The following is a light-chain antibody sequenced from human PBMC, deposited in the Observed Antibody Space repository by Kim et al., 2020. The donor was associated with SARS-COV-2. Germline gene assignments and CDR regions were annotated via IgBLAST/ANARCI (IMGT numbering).Light chain of an antibody. CDR1: QSISSW. Sequence: DIQMTQSPSTLSASVGDRVTISCRASQSISSWLAWYQQKPGKAPNLLIYESSSLESGVPSRFSGSGSGTEFTLTISSLQPDDFATYSCQQYKSYPLTFGGGNKVDIK. V-gene: IGKV1-5*03. CDR2: ESS. CDR3: QQYKSYPLT. J-gene: IGKJ4*01.